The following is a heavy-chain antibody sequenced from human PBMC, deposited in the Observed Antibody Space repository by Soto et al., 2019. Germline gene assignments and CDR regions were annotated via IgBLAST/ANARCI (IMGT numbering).Heavy chain of an antibody. CDR2: FDPEDGET. J-gene: IGHJ4*01. CDR1: GYTLTELS. V-gene: IGHV1-24*01. CDR3: ATDLPKPPRHYDFWSGYWQDYFDY. Sequence: ASVKVSCEVSGYTLTELSMHWVRQAPGKGLEWMGGFDPEDGETIYAQKFQGRVTMTEDTSTDTAYMELSSLRSEDTAVYYCATDLPKPPRHYDFWSGYWQDYFDYWG. D-gene: IGHD3-3*01.